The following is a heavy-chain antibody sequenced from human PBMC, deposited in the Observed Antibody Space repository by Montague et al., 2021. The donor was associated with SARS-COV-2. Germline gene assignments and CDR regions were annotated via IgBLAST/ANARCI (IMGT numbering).Heavy chain of an antibody. J-gene: IGHJ6*02. V-gene: IGHV4-61*02. CDR1: GGSISSGSYY. CDR2: IYTSGST. Sequence: TLSLTCTVSGGSISSGSYYWSWIRQPAGKGLEWIGRIYTSGSTNNNPSLKSRVTISVDTSKNQFSLKLSSVTAADTAVYYCARVGVGTMVRGVIPAYYYYGMDVWGQGTTVTVSS. CDR3: ARVGVGTMVRGVIPAYYYYGMDV. D-gene: IGHD3-10*01.